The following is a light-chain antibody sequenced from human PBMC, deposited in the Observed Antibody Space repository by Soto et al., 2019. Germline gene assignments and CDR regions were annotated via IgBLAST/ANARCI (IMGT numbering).Light chain of an antibody. V-gene: IGLV1-40*01. Sequence: QSVLTQSPSVSGAPGQRVTISCTGSSSNIGAGYDVHWYQQLPGTAPKLLIYGNSNRPSGVPDRFSGSKSGTSASLAITGLQAEDEADYYCQSYDSSLPVVFGGGTKLTVL. J-gene: IGLJ2*01. CDR3: QSYDSSLPVV. CDR2: GNS. CDR1: SSNIGAGYD.